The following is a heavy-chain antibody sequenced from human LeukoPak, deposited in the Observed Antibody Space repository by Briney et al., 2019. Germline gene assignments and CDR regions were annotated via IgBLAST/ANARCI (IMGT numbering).Heavy chain of an antibody. CDR1: GFIFDDYA. D-gene: IGHD3-10*01. J-gene: IGHJ4*02. CDR3: AKDAMVRGVPSPFDQ. Sequence: GGSLRLSCAASGFIFDDYAMHWVRQAPGKGLEWVSGISWNSGSIGYADSVKGRFTISRDNAKNSLFLQMNGLRPEDTALYYCAKDAMVRGVPSPFDQWGQGTLVTVSS. V-gene: IGHV3-9*01. CDR2: ISWNSGSI.